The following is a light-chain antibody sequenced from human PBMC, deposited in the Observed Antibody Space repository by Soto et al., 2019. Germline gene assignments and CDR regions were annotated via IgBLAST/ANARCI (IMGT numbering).Light chain of an antibody. J-gene: IGLJ1*01. CDR2: EVS. V-gene: IGLV2-23*02. CDR1: SSDVGSYNL. Sequence: QSALTQPASVSGSPGQSITISCTGTSSDVGSYNLVSWYQQHPGKAPKLMIYEVSKRPSGVSNRFSGSKSGNTASLTISGRQADDEADYYCCSYSGSSIPYVFGTGTKLTVL. CDR3: CSYSGSSIPYV.